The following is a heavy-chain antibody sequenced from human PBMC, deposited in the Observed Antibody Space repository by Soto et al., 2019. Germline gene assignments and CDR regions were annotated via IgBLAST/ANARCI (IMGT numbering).Heavy chain of an antibody. J-gene: IGHJ5*02. V-gene: IGHV4-61*01. D-gene: IGHD3-3*01. CDR2: IYYSGST. CDR1: GGSVSSGSYY. CDR3: ARGQYDFFNWFDP. Sequence: PSDTLSLTCTVSGGSVSSGSYYWSWIRQPPGKGLEWIGYIYYSGSTNYNPSLKSRVTISVDTSKNQFSLKLSSVTAADTAVYYCARGQYDFFNWFDPWGQGTLVTVS.